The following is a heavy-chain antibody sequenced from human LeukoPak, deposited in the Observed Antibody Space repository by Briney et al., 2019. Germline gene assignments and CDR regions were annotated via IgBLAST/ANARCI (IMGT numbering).Heavy chain of an antibody. CDR2: INTSTGNP. CDR1: GYTFTSYA. Sequence: ASVKVSCKASGYTFTSYAMNWVRQAPGQGLEWMGWINTSTGNPTYAQGFTGRFVFSLDTSVSTAYLQISSLKAEDTAVYYCARDQLVFKIGVLHYYMDVWGKGTTVTVSS. J-gene: IGHJ6*03. V-gene: IGHV7-4-1*02. D-gene: IGHD6-13*01. CDR3: ARDQLVFKIGVLHYYMDV.